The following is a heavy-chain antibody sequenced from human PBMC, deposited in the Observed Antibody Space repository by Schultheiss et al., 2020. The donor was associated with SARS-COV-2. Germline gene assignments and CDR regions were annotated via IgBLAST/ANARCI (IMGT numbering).Heavy chain of an antibody. CDR2: IYYSGST. J-gene: IGHJ3*02. D-gene: IGHD6-13*01. Sequence: SETLSLTCAVSGYSISSGYYWGWIRQPPGKGLEWIGYIYYSGSTYYNPSLKSRVTISVDTSKNQFSLKLSSVTAADTAVYYCASGRVRQLVPKNDAFDIWGQGTMVTVSS. CDR3: ASGRVRQLVPKNDAFDI. V-gene: IGHV4-38-2*01. CDR1: GYSISSGYY.